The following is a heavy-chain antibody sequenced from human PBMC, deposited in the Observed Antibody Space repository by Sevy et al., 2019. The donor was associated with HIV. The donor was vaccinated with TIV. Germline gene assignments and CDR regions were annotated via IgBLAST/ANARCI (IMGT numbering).Heavy chain of an antibody. D-gene: IGHD6-19*01. CDR3: AKDIGATGIAVVAN. V-gene: IGHV3-9*01. Sequence: GGSLRLSCAASGFTFDDFVMHWVRQVPGKDLEWVSGLNWDSGSVAYADSVKGRFTISRDNAKNALFLQMNSLRAEDTALYYCAKDIGATGIAVVANWGQGIQVTVSS. CDR2: LNWDSGSV. CDR1: GFTFDDFV. J-gene: IGHJ4*02.